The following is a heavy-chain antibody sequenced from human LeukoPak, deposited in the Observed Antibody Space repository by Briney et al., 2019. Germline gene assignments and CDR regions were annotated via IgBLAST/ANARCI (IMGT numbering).Heavy chain of an antibody. Sequence: GGSLRLSCAASGFTFSSYSMNWVRQAPGKGLEWVSSISSSSSYIYYADSVKGRFTISRDNAKNSLYLQMNSLRAEDTAVYYCARDQGVRGYCSGGSCYSDYWGQGTLATVSS. CDR1: GFTFSSYS. J-gene: IGHJ4*02. D-gene: IGHD2-15*01. CDR3: ARDQGVRGYCSGGSCYSDY. CDR2: ISSSSSYI. V-gene: IGHV3-21*01.